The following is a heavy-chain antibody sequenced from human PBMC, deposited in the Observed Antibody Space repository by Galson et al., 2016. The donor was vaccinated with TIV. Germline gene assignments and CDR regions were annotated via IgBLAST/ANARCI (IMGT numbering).Heavy chain of an antibody. Sequence: SLRLSCAASGFTFSSYSMNWVRQAPGKGLAWVSCISTSSSYRYYTDSVKGRFTVSRDNAKNSLYLQMNSLTAEDTAVYFCVRDCTAYDSSGDGFDIWGQGTTVTVSS. V-gene: IGHV3-21*01. CDR3: VRDCTAYDSSGDGFDI. D-gene: IGHD3-22*01. CDR1: GFTFSSYS. J-gene: IGHJ3*02. CDR2: ISTSSSYR.